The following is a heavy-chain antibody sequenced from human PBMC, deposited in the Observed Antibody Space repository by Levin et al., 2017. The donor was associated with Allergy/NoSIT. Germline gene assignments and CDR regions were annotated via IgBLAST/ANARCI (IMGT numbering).Heavy chain of an antibody. CDR1: GFTVSSNY. V-gene: IGHV3-53*01. CDR2: IYSGGST. Sequence: PGGSLRLSCAASGFTVSSNYMSWVRQAPGKGLEWVSVIYSGGSTYYADSVKGRFTISRDNSKNTLYLQMNSLRAEDTAVYYCARDLRIYGSGSPPLEGGQGTLVTVSS. J-gene: IGHJ4*02. D-gene: IGHD3-10*01. CDR3: ARDLRIYGSGSPPLE.